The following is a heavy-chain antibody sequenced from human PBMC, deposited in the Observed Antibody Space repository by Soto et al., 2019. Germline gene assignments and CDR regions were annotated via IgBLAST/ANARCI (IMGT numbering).Heavy chain of an antibody. CDR2: IFYSGST. Sequence: PSETLSLTCTVSGGSISSYYWSWIRQPPGKGLEWIGYIFYSGSTNYNPSLKSRVTISVDTSKNQFSLELSSVTAADTAVYYCARNTDTYDFWSGYTYPNWFDPWGQGTLVTVSS. D-gene: IGHD3-3*01. CDR3: ARNTDTYDFWSGYTYPNWFDP. CDR1: GGSISSYY. J-gene: IGHJ5*02. V-gene: IGHV4-59*01.